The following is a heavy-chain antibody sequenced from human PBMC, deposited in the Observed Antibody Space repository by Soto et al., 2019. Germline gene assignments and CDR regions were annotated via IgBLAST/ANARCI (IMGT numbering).Heavy chain of an antibody. D-gene: IGHD3-3*01. Sequence: GGSLRLSCAASGFTFSSYAMSWVRQAPGKGLEWVSAISGSGGSTYYADSVKGRFTISRDNSKNTLYLQMNSLRAEDTAVYYCAKPEGGVLRFLEWLFRGDFFDYWGQGTLVTVSS. CDR2: ISGSGGST. CDR1: GFTFSSYA. J-gene: IGHJ4*02. V-gene: IGHV3-23*01. CDR3: AKPEGGVLRFLEWLFRGDFFDY.